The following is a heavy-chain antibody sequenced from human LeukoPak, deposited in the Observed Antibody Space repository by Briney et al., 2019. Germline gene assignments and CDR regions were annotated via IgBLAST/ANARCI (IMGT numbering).Heavy chain of an antibody. Sequence: SETLSLTCTVSGGSISSGGYYWDWIRQPPGKGLEWIGSIYYSGSTYYNPSLKSRVTMAVDTSKNQFSLGLTSVTAADTAVYFCTREDYGDASIDYWGQGTLVTVSS. J-gene: IGHJ4*02. V-gene: IGHV4-39*07. CDR2: IYYSGST. CDR3: TREDYGDASIDY. D-gene: IGHD4-17*01. CDR1: GGSISSGGYY.